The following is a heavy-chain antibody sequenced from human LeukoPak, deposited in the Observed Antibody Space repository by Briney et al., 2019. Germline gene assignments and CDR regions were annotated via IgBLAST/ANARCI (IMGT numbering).Heavy chain of an antibody. D-gene: IGHD6-19*01. CDR1: GFTFSSYE. V-gene: IGHV3-48*03. Sequence: PGGSLRLSCAASGFTFSSYEMNWVRQAPGKGLEWVSYISGSVSDSVSTIYYADSVKGRFTISRDNSKDTLYLQLNSLTAEDTAIYYCAKPISGGLAVSADWFDPWGQGTLVTVSS. J-gene: IGHJ5*02. CDR2: ISGSVSDSVSTI. CDR3: AKPISGGLAVSADWFDP.